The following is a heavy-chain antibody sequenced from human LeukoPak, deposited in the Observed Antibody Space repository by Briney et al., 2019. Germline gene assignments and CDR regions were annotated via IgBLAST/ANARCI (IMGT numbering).Heavy chain of an antibody. CDR1: GFTFSSYA. D-gene: IGHD2-15*01. CDR3: ASIYSGYYYGMDV. V-gene: IGHV3-23*01. Sequence: GGSLRLSCAASGFTFSSYAMSWVRQAPGKGLEWVSAISGSGGSTYYADSAKGRFTISRDNSKNTLYLQMNSLRAEDTAVYYCASIYSGYYYGMDVWGQGTTVTVSS. J-gene: IGHJ6*02. CDR2: ISGSGGST.